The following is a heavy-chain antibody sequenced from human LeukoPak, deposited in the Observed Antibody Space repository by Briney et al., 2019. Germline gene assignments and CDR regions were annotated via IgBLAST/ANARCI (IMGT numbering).Heavy chain of an antibody. Sequence: GGSLRLPCTASGFKFDDYDMSWVRQVPGKGLEWVSGITWNGDKTGYSDSVRGRFAISRDNTKKSLYLQMSSLRAEDTALYYCARDPFCSSSTACYFEDWFDPWGPGTLVTVSS. CDR2: ITWNGDKT. CDR1: GFKFDDYD. J-gene: IGHJ5*02. V-gene: IGHV3-20*04. D-gene: IGHD2-2*01. CDR3: ARDPFCSSSTACYFEDWFDP.